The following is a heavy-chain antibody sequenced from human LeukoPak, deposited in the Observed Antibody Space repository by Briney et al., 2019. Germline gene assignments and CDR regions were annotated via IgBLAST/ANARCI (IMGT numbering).Heavy chain of an antibody. CDR2: IKQDGSEK. D-gene: IGHD5-18*01. CDR1: GFTFSSYW. V-gene: IGHV3-7*01. J-gene: IGHJ3*02. CDR3: ARDRYSYDTPDAFDI. Sequence: TGGSLRLSCAASGFTFSSYWMSWVRQAPGKGLEWVANIKQDGSEKYYVDSVKGRFTISRDNAKNSLYLQMNSLRAEDTAVYYCARDRYSYDTPDAFDIWAKGQWSPSPQ.